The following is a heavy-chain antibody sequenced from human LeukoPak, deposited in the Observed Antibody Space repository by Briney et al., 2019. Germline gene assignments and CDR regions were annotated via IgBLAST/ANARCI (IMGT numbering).Heavy chain of an antibody. CDR2: IYTSGST. CDR1: GCSISSYY. D-gene: IGHD6-13*01. V-gene: IGHV4-4*07. CDR3: ARDMGLMSSTYSSSWSESRGYWYFDL. J-gene: IGHJ2*01. Sequence: SETLSLTCTVSGCSISSYYWSWIRQPAGKGLEWIGRIYTSGSTKYNPSLKSRVTMSVDTSKKQVSLKLSSETAADTAVHYCARDMGLMSSTYSSSWSESRGYWYFDLWGRGTLVTVSS.